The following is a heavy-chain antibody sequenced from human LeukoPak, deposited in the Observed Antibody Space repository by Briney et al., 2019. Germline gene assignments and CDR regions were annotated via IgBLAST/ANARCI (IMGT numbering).Heavy chain of an antibody. CDR1: GYTLTGYY. CDR2: IIPVFGTT. Sequence: GASVKVSCKASGYTLTGYYMHWVRQAPGQGLEWLGGIIPVFGTTTYAQKFQAKVTMTADKSTNTAYLEISSLTSDDTAVYYCARCSPGDSSNFYAVLQYWGQGTQVTVST. D-gene: IGHD3-22*01. CDR3: ARCSPGDSSNFYAVLQY. V-gene: IGHV1-69*06. J-gene: IGHJ4*02.